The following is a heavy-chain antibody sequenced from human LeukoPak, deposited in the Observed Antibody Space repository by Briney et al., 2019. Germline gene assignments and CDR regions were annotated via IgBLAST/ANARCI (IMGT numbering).Heavy chain of an antibody. CDR3: ARGHSGYDYTYGMDV. CDR2: IYYSGST. Sequence: SQTLSLTCTVSGGSISSGDYYWSWIRQPPGKGLEWIGYIYYSGSTYYNPSLKSRVTISVDTSKNQFSLKLSSVTAADTAVYYCARGHSGYDYTYGMDVWGKGTTVTVSS. J-gene: IGHJ6*04. D-gene: IGHD5-12*01. V-gene: IGHV4-30-4*01. CDR1: GGSISSGDYY.